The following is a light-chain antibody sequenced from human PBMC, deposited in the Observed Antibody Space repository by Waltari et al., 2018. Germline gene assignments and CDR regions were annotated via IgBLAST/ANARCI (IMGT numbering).Light chain of an antibody. CDR3: QAWDGSTLV. CDR1: KAGHIY. Sequence: SYELTQPPSVSVSPGQTASITCSGDKAGHIYCCWYQHKPGQSPVLVIYQDTKRPSGIPERFSGSLSGNTATLTISGTQAMDEADYYCQAWDGSTLVFGGGTKLTVL. V-gene: IGLV3-1*01. J-gene: IGLJ2*01. CDR2: QDT.